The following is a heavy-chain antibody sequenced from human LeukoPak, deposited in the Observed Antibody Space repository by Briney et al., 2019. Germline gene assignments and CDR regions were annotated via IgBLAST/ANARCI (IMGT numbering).Heavy chain of an antibody. D-gene: IGHD1-1*01. Sequence: PGGTLRLSCAASGFTFSHYYMTWIRQAPGKGLEWVSYISSSGSAIKYVASVKGRIGISRDDAKTSRYLQMNGLRVEGTAVYYCAAVQMQRSSWYDYYYMDVWGKGTTVTVSS. J-gene: IGHJ6*03. CDR2: ISSSGSAI. CDR3: AAVQMQRSSWYDYYYMDV. CDR1: GFTFSHYY. V-gene: IGHV3-11*01.